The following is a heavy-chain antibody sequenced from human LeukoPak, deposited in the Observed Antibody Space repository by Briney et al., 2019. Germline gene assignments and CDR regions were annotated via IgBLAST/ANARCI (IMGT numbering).Heavy chain of an antibody. CDR3: ATDLGSSRPNF. V-gene: IGHV3-30*03. D-gene: IGHD6-13*01. Sequence: GGSLRLSCAASGFTFSSYGMHWVRQAPGKGLEWVAIISYDGSNKYYADSVQGRFTISRDNSKNTLYLQMNSLRAEDTAVYYCATDLGSSRPNFWGQGTLVTVSS. CDR1: GFTFSSYG. J-gene: IGHJ4*02. CDR2: ISYDGSNK.